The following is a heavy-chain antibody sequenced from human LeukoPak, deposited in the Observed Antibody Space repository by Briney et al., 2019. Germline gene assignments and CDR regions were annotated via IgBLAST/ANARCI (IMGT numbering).Heavy chain of an antibody. CDR3: AREGPRGNSQFDY. D-gene: IGHD2/OR15-2a*01. CDR1: GFTFSNYG. Sequence: GGSLRLSCAASGFTFSNYGMHWVRQAPGKGLEWVALIWYDGSNKYYSDSVKGRLTISRDNSKDTLFLQMNGLRAEDTAVYYCAREGPRGNSQFDYWGQGTLVTVSS. J-gene: IGHJ4*02. V-gene: IGHV3-33*01. CDR2: IWYDGSNK.